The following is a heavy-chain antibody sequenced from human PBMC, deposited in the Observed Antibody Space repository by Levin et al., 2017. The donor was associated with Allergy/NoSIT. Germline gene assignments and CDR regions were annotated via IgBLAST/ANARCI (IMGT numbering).Heavy chain of an antibody. CDR2: IGIVGGNK. V-gene: IGHV3-30*02. Sequence: LGESLKISCAASGFTFSSYAMHWVRQGPGKGLEWVPFIGIVGGNKYYADSVKGRFPISRDISKNRCNLQMNSLRAEDTAVYYCARMYYDFWRGYSTLFDYWGQGTLVTVSS. J-gene: IGHJ4*02. CDR3: ARMYYDFWRGYSTLFDY. CDR1: GFTFSSYA. D-gene: IGHD3-3*01.